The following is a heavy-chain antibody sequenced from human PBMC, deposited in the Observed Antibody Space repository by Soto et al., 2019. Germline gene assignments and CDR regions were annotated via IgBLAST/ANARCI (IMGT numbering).Heavy chain of an antibody. V-gene: IGHV1-46*01. D-gene: IGHD6-13*01. Sequence: GASVKVSCKASGYTFIDHYIQWVRQAPGQGLEWMGMLNPSGGGASYAQKFQGRVTMTRDTSTSTVYMELSGLTSEDTAVYYCARGFYSTSWYFLFDFWGQGTLVTVSS. CDR1: GYTFIDHY. CDR2: LNPSGGGA. CDR3: ARGFYSTSWYFLFDF. J-gene: IGHJ4*02.